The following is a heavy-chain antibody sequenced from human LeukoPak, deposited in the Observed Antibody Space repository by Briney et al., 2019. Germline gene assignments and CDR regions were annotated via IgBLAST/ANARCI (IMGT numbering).Heavy chain of an antibody. CDR2: IYYTGST. J-gene: IGHJ3*02. CDR1: GVSISGGDYY. CDR3: ARIALIKFGGVVSLEAFGI. V-gene: IGHV4-31*03. D-gene: IGHD3-16*01. Sequence: PSQTLSLTCTVSGVSISGGDYYWSWIRQHPGKGLEWIGYIYYTGSTYYESSLKGRLTMSVDTSQNQFSLKPSSVTAADTAVYYCARIALIKFGGVVSLEAFGIWGQGTTVTVSS.